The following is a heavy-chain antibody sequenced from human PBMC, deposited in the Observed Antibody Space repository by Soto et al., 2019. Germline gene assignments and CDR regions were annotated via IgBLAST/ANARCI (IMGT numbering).Heavy chain of an antibody. J-gene: IGHJ3*02. CDR1: GGSISSGGYY. Sequence: PSETLSLTCTVSGGSISSGGYYCSWIRQHPGKGLEWIGYIYYSVSTYYNPSLKSRVTISVDTSKNQFSLKLSSVTAADTAVYYCARSYCSGGSCYNAFDIWGQGTMVTVSS. CDR3: ARSYCSGGSCYNAFDI. V-gene: IGHV4-31*03. D-gene: IGHD2-15*01. CDR2: IYYSVST.